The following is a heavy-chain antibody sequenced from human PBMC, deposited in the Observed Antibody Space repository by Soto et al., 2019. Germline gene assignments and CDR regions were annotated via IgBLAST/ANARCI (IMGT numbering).Heavy chain of an antibody. D-gene: IGHD6-13*01. CDR2: MNPNSGNT. J-gene: IGHJ6*02. CDR1: GSTFTSYD. V-gene: IGHV1-8*01. Sequence: ASVKVSCKASGSTFTSYDINWVRQATGQGLEWMGWMNPNSGNTGYAQKFQGRVTMTRNTSISTAYMELSSLRSEDTAVYYCARGKSSSWYVDYYYYGMDVWGQGTTVTVSS. CDR3: ARGKSSSWYVDYYYYGMDV.